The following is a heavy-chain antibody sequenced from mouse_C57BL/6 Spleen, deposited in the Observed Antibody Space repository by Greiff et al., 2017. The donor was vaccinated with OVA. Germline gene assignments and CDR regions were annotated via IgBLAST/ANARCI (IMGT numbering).Heavy chain of an antibody. CDR2: ISYDGSN. V-gene: IGHV3-6*01. J-gene: IGHJ2*01. CDR3: ARGTTVVAYYFDY. Sequence: ESGPGLVKPSQSLSLTCSVTGYSITSVYSWNWIRQFPGNKLEWMGYISYDGSNNYNPSLKNRISITRDTSKNQFFLKLNSVTTEDTATYYCARGTTVVAYYFDYWGQGTTLTVSS. CDR1: GYSITSVYS. D-gene: IGHD1-1*01.